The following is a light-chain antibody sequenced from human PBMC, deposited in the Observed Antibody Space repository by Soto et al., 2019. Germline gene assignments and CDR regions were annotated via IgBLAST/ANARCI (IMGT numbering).Light chain of an antibody. CDR3: QQRSNWPGT. J-gene: IGKJ1*01. CDR1: QSVSSY. V-gene: IGKV3-11*01. CDR2: DAS. Sequence: EIVLTQSPATLSLSPGERATLSCRASQSVSSYLAWYQQKPGQAPRLLIYDASNRATGIPARFSGSGSGTDFTLTISSLEPEDFAVYYCQQRSNWPGTFGQGTQVAIK.